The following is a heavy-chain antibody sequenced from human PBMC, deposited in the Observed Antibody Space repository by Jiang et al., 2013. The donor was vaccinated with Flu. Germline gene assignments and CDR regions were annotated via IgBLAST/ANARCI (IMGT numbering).Heavy chain of an antibody. CDR3: ARGSGGDSSRDYFDY. J-gene: IGHJ4*02. Sequence: GLVQPGGSLRLSCAASGFTFSSYVMIWVRQAPGKGLEWVSSISSSSRYIYYADSVKGRFTISRDNAKNSLYLQMNSLRAEDTAVYYCARGSGGDSSRDYFDYWGQGTLVTVSS. V-gene: IGHV3-21*01. D-gene: IGHD6-13*01. CDR1: GFTFSSYV. CDR2: ISSSSRYI.